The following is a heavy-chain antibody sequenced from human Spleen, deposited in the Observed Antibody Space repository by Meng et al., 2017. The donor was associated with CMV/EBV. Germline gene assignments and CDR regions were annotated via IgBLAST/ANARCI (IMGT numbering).Heavy chain of an antibody. CDR1: GFTFSSYA. D-gene: IGHD6-19*01. Sequence: GESLKISCAASGFTFSSYAMSWVRQAPGKGLEWVSVIYSGGNTYYADSVKGRFTISRDNSKNTLYLQMNSLRAEDTAVYYCARLTGYSSESYYYYAMDVWGQGTTVTVSS. CDR2: IYSGGNT. J-gene: IGHJ6*02. CDR3: ARLTGYSSESYYYYAMDV. V-gene: IGHV3-53*01.